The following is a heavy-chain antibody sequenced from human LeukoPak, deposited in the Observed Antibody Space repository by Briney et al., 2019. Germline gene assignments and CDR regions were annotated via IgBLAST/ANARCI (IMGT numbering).Heavy chain of an antibody. V-gene: IGHV1-18*01. Sequence: ASVKVSCKASGYTFNSYGISWVRQAPGQGLEWMGWISVYYGNTNYAQKFQGRVTMTRDTSISTAYMELSRLTSDDSAVYYCARDLESPGELKYYYYMDVWGNGTTVTVSS. CDR2: ISVYYGNT. D-gene: IGHD1-26*01. J-gene: IGHJ6*03. CDR1: GYTFNSYG. CDR3: ARDLESPGELKYYYYMDV.